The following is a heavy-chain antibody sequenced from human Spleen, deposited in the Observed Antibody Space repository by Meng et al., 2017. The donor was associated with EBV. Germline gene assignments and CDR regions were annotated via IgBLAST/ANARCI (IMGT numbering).Heavy chain of an antibody. CDR3: ARDPHSSNWRYFDY. D-gene: IGHD6-13*01. CDR1: GFSFGDYY. CDR2: IDRSGSTI. Sequence: VRLVESGGGLVKPGGSLRLSCAASGFSFGDYYMTWIRQAPGKGLEWVSNIDRSGSTIYYADSVRGRFTTSRDNAKNSLYLQMHSLRAEDTAVYYCARDPHSSNWRYFDYWGQGALVTVSS. J-gene: IGHJ4*02. V-gene: IGHV3-11*01.